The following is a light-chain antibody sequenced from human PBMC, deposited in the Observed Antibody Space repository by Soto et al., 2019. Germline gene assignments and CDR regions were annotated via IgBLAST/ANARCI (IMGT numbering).Light chain of an antibody. CDR3: QQCYSIPYT. V-gene: IGKV4-1*01. J-gene: IGKJ2*01. CDR2: WAS. CDR1: QSLLYSSNNKNY. Sequence: DIVMTQSPDSLAVSLGERATINCKSSQSLLYSSNNKNYLAWYQQKPGQPPKLLIYWASTRESGVPDRFSGNGSGTDFTLTISSLQAEDVAFYHCQQCYSIPYTFGQGTKLEIK.